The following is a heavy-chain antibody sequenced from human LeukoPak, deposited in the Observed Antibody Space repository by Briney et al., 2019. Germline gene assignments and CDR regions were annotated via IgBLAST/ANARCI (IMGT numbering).Heavy chain of an antibody. J-gene: IGHJ3*02. CDR2: IYTSGST. V-gene: IGHV4-4*07. CDR3: AREVRDTEVRGVHDAFDI. D-gene: IGHD3-10*01. Sequence: SETRSLTCTVSSGSVSGYYWSWIRQPAGKGLEWIGRIYTSGSTYYNPSLKTRVTISVDKSKNHLSLKLSSVTAADTAMYYCAREVRDTEVRGVHDAFDIWGQGTMVTVSS. CDR1: SGSVSGYY.